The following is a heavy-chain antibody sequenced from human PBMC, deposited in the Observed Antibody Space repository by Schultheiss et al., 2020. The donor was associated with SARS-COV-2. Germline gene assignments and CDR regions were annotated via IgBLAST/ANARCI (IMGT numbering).Heavy chain of an antibody. V-gene: IGHV3-53*01. CDR3: AATTGYYTNVDF. Sequence: GESLKISCAASGFTVSSNYMSWVRQAPGKGLEWVSVIYSGGSTYYADSVKGRFTISRDNAKNSLYLQMSSLRADDTALYYCAATTGYYTNVDFWGLGTLVTVSS. CDR1: GFTVSSNY. CDR2: IYSGGST. D-gene: IGHD3/OR15-3a*01. J-gene: IGHJ4*02.